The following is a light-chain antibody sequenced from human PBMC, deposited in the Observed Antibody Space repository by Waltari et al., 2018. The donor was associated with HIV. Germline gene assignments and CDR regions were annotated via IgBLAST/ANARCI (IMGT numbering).Light chain of an antibody. CDR3: QQTYSAST. V-gene: IGKV1-39*01. Sequence: DIQMTQSPSSLSASVGDKVTIACRASQSISNFLNWYQQKPGKAPNLLIHTTSNLQNGVPSRFSGSGSGTDFTLTISSLQPEDFATYYCQQTYSASTFGQGTKVEI. CDR2: TTS. CDR1: QSISNF. J-gene: IGKJ1*01.